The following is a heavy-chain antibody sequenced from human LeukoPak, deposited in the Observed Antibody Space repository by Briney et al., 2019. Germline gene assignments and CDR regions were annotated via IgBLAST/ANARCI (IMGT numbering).Heavy chain of an antibody. J-gene: IGHJ4*02. D-gene: IGHD2-2*01. V-gene: IGHV3-49*04. CDR3: ARRSRRGCSTTSCYPDY. Sequence: PGGSLRLSCITSGFTFDDYAMSWVRQAPGKGLEWVGFIRTESYGGTAEYAASVKDRFSISREDSKRIAYLQMNSLKTEDTAVYFCARRSRRGCSTTSCYPDYWGQGTLVTVSS. CDR1: GFTFDDYA. CDR2: IRTESYGGTA.